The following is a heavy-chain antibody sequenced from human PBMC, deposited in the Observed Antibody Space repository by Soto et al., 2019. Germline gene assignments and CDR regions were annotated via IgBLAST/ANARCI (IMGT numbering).Heavy chain of an antibody. CDR3: IQSRCGGDCLQSYASHYYYGMDV. D-gene: IGHD2-21*02. CDR1: GLSHSTSGVG. V-gene: IGHV2-5*02. CDR2: IYWDDDK. Sequence: SGPTLVNPTQTHTLTCTFSGLSHSTSGVGVGWIRQPPGKALEWLALIYWDDDKRYSPSLRSRLTISKDTSKNQVVLTMTNMDPVDTATYYCIQSRCGGDCLQSYASHYYYGMDVWGQGTTVTVSS. J-gene: IGHJ6*02.